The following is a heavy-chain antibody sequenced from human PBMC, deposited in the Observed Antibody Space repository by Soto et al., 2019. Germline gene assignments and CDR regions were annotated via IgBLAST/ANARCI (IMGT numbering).Heavy chain of an antibody. Sequence: ASVKVSCKASGYTFTRSGISWVRQAPGQGLEWMGWINAGNGNTKYSQKFQGRVTITRDTSASTAYMELSSLRSEDTAVYYCARDTEQQLVPYYYYGMDVWGQGTTVTVSS. J-gene: IGHJ6*02. V-gene: IGHV1-3*01. CDR2: INAGNGNT. D-gene: IGHD6-13*01. CDR1: GYTFTRSG. CDR3: ARDTEQQLVPYYYYGMDV.